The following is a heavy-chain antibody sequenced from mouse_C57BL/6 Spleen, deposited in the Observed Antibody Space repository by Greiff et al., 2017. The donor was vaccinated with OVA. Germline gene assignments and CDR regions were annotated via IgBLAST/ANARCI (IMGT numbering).Heavy chain of an antibody. CDR2: INYDGSST. D-gene: IGHD2-10*01. Sequence: DVKLVESEGGLVQPGSSMKLSCTASGFTFSDYYMAWVRQVPEKGLEWVANINYDGSSTYYLDSLKSRFIISRDNAKNILYLQMSSLKSEDTATYYCARDLPMDYWGQGTSVTVSS. V-gene: IGHV5-16*01. CDR3: ARDLPMDY. CDR1: GFTFSDYY. J-gene: IGHJ4*01.